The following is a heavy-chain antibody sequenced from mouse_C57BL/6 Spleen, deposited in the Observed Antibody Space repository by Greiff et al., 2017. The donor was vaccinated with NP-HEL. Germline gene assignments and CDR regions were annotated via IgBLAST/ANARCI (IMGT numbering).Heavy chain of an antibody. CDR3: ARVGRGGGYFDY. J-gene: IGHJ2*01. D-gene: IGHD4-1*01. Sequence: VQLQQSGAELAKPGASVKLSCKASGYTFTSYWMHWVNQRPGQGLEWIGYINPSSGYTKYNQKFKDTATLTADKSSSTAYMQLSSLTYEDSAVYYCARVGRGGGYFDYWGQGTTLTVSS. V-gene: IGHV1-7*01. CDR2: INPSSGYT. CDR1: GYTFTSYW.